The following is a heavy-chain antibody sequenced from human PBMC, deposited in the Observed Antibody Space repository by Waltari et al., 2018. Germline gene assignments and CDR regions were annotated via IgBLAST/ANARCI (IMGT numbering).Heavy chain of an antibody. CDR2: IYTSGST. D-gene: IGHD3-16*01. CDR1: GGSISAYY. J-gene: IGHJ5*01. CDR3: VRDPKGAFDF. V-gene: IGHV4-4*07. Sequence: QVQLQESGPGLVKLSETLSLTCNVSGGSISAYYWNFIRQSAGKGLEWIGRIYTSGSTNYNPALKSRVTMSIDTAQNKFSLKMRAVTAADTAIYYCVRDPKGAFDFWGPGIVVTVSS.